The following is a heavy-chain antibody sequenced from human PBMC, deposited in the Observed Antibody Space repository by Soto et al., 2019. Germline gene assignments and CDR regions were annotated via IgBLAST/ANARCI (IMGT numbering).Heavy chain of an antibody. Sequence: QVQLQQWGAGLLKPSETLSLTCAVYGGSFSGYYWSWIRQPPGKGLEWIGEINHSGSTNYNPSLKSRVTISVDTSKNQFSLKLSSVTAADTAVYYCQGTPGDAFDIWGQGTMVTVSS. J-gene: IGHJ3*02. CDR2: INHSGST. CDR3: QGTPGDAFDI. V-gene: IGHV4-34*01. CDR1: GGSFSGYY.